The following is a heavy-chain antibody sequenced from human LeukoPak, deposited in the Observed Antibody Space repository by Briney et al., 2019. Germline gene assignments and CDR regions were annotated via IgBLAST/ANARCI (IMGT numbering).Heavy chain of an antibody. CDR2: ISSRSSYI. CDR3: VKDDGWVQYAN. J-gene: IGHJ4*02. V-gene: IGHV3-21*04. D-gene: IGHD5-24*01. CDR1: GFTFSSYS. Sequence: PGGSLRLSCAASGFTFSSYSMNWVRQAPGKGLEWVSSISSRSSYIYYADSVKGRFTISRDNAKNSLYLQMNSMSAEDAAVYYCVKDDGWVQYANWGQGTLVTVSS.